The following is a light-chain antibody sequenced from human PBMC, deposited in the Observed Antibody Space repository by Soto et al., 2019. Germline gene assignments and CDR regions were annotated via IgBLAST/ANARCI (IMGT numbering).Light chain of an antibody. CDR2: DVT. Sequence: QSALTQPRSVSGSPGQSVTISCTGTSSDVGGYNYVSWYQQHPGKVPKLMIYDVTKRPSGVPDRFSGTKSDNTASLTISGLQAEDEADYYCCSYAGSYTYVFGTGTKLTVL. J-gene: IGLJ1*01. CDR3: CSYAGSYTYV. V-gene: IGLV2-11*01. CDR1: SSDVGGYNY.